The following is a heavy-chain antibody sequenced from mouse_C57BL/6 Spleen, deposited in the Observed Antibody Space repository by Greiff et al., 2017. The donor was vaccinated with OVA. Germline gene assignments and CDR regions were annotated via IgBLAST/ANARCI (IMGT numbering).Heavy chain of an antibody. CDR1: GYTFTSYW. V-gene: IGHV1-64*01. CDR2: IHPNSGST. CDR3: ARHYGSSLYWYFDV. Sequence: VQLQQPGAELVKPGASVKLSCKASGYTFTSYWMHWVKQRPGQGLEWIGMIHPNSGSTNYNEKFKSKATLTVDKSSSTAYMQLSSLTSEDSAVYYCARHYGSSLYWYFDVWGTGTTVTVSS. D-gene: IGHD1-1*01. J-gene: IGHJ1*03.